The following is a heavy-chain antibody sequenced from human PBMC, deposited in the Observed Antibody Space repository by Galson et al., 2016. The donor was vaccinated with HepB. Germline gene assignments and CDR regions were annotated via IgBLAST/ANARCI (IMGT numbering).Heavy chain of an antibody. Sequence: PALVKPTQTLTLTCTFSGFSLSTSGVGVGWIRQPPGKALEWLVLIYWDDDKRYSPSLKNSLTITKDTSKNQVVLTMTNMDPVDTATYYCAHIKGQLLTDAFDIWGQGTMVTVSS. CDR3: AHIKGQLLTDAFDI. V-gene: IGHV2-5*02. CDR2: IYWDDDK. CDR1: GFSLSTSGVG. J-gene: IGHJ3*02. D-gene: IGHD2-2*01.